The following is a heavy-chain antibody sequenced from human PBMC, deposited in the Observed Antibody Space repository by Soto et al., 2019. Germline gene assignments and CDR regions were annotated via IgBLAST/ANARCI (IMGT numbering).Heavy chain of an antibody. CDR1: GFTFNDYA. CDR2: ISWNSGSI. V-gene: IGHV3-9*01. CDR3: AKAEGYYYYYHMDV. Sequence: EVQLVESGGGLVQPGRSLRLSCAASGFTFNDYAMHWVRQAPGKGLEWVSGISWNSGSIGYADSVKGRFNISRDDAKNSLYLQMNSLRAEDTALYYCAKAEGYYYYYHMDVWGKGTTVTVSS. J-gene: IGHJ6*03.